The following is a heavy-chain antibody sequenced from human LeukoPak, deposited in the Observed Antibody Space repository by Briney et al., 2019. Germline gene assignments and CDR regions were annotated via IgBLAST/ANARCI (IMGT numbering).Heavy chain of an antibody. V-gene: IGHV4-4*07. CDR1: GDFINSYY. D-gene: IGHD2-2*01. CDR3: ARGRRRGISCRGSSCYEGDWFDP. J-gene: IGHJ5*02. Sequence: SETLSLTCTVSGDFINSYYWSWIRQTAGQGLEWIWCIHSSGSTNYNPSRKSQVTMSVDTSKIQFSLKLTSVTAADTAVYFCARGRRRGISCRGSSCYEGDWFDPWGQGILVTVSS. CDR2: IHSSGST.